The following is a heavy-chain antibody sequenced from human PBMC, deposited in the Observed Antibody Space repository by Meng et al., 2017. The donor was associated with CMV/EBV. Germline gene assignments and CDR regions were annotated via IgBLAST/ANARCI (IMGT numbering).Heavy chain of an antibody. D-gene: IGHD2/OR15-2a*01. CDR3: ARGQVQCSTINCHDYRFSGMDV. CDR2: MNPNRGNT. J-gene: IGHJ6*02. Sequence: ASVKVSCKASGCTFSSYAISWVRQAPGQGLEWVGWMNPNRGNTAYAQKFQGRVTMTRDTSTSIAYMELSSLRSGDTAVYYCARGQVQCSTINCHDYRFSGMDVWGQGTTVTVSS. V-gene: IGHV1-8*02. CDR1: GCTFSSYA.